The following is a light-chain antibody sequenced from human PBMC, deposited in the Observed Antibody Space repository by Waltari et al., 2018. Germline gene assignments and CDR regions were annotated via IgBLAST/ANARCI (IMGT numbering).Light chain of an antibody. CDR1: STDVGGYNY. Sequence: QSALSQPASVSGSPGQSIAISCPGTSTDVGGYNYVPWYQHPPGKAPKPMISDVTKRPSGVSDRFSGSKSGNTASLTISGLQAADEADYYCSSYTSGSTVVFGGGTKLTIL. J-gene: IGLJ3*02. CDR3: SSYTSGSTVV. CDR2: DVT. V-gene: IGLV2-14*03.